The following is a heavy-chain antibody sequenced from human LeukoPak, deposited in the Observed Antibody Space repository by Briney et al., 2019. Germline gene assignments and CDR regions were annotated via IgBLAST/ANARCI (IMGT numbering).Heavy chain of an antibody. V-gene: IGHV1-2*04. J-gene: IGHJ5*02. CDR2: INPNSGGT. D-gene: IGHD6-13*01. CDR3: ARENYSSSWYGSRWFDP. CDR1: GYTFTGYY. Sequence: ASVKVSCKASGYTFTGYYMHWVRQAPGQGLEWMGWINPNSGGTNYAQKFQGWVTMTRDTSISTAYMELSRLRSDDTAVYYCARENYSSSWYGSRWFDPWGQGTLVTVSS.